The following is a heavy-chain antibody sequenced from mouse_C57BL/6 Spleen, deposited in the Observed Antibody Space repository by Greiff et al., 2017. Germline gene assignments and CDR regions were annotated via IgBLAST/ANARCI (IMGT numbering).Heavy chain of an antibody. CDR1: GFNIKDYY. J-gene: IGHJ2*01. CDR2: IDPEDGET. V-gene: IGHV14-2*01. Sequence: VQLQQSGAELVKPGASVKLSCTASGFNIKDYYMHWVKQRTEPGLEWIGRIDPEDGETKYAPKFPGKATITADTSSNTAYRQLSSLTSEDTAVYYCASSPSYYGSSDGGYWGQGTTLTVSA. D-gene: IGHD1-1*01. CDR3: ASSPSYYGSSDGGY.